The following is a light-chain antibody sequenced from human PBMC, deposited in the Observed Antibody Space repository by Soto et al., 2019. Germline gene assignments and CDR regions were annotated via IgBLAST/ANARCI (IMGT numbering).Light chain of an antibody. J-gene: IGKJ1*01. Sequence: DIQMTQSPSSLSASVGDRVTITCRASQGIANYLAWYQHKPGKVPNLLIYAASTLQSGVPSRFSGGGSGTDFTLTISSLQPEDVASYYCQKYNSAPRTFGQGTKVEI. CDR1: QGIANY. CDR3: QKYNSAPRT. V-gene: IGKV1-27*01. CDR2: AAS.